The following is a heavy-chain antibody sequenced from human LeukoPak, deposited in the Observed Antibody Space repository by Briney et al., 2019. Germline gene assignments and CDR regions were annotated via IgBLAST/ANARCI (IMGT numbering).Heavy chain of an antibody. V-gene: IGHV4-34*01. CDR3: ASGRFDCSSTSCYAGQNYMDV. Sequence: SQTLSLTCAVYGGSFSGYYWSWIRQPPGKGLEWIGEINHSGSTNYNPSLKSRVTISVDTSKNQFSLKLSSVTAADTAVYYCASGRFDCSSTSCYAGQNYMDVWGKGTPVTVSS. J-gene: IGHJ6*03. CDR2: INHSGST. D-gene: IGHD2-2*01. CDR1: GGSFSGYY.